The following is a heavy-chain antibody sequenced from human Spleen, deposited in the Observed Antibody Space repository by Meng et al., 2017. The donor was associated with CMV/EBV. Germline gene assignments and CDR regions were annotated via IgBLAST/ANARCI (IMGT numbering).Heavy chain of an antibody. CDR1: GFTFTNAW. CDR2: IKSKIDGGTT. CDR3: ATEVIEPYSSNWYLGNYFDY. Sequence: GESLKISCAASGFTFTNAWMSWVRQAPGKGLEWVGRIKSKIDGGTTDHAAPVKGRFTVSRDDSKNTLYLQMNSLKTEDTAVYYCATEVIEPYSSNWYLGNYFDYWGQGTLVTVSS. V-gene: IGHV3-15*01. J-gene: IGHJ4*02. D-gene: IGHD6-13*01.